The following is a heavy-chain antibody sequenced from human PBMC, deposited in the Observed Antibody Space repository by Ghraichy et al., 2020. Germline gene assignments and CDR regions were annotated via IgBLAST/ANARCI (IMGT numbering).Heavy chain of an antibody. CDR1: GFPFSRYA. CDR3: AKILVEDLLHYWYGMDV. V-gene: IGHV3-23*01. CDR2: ISGSGADT. J-gene: IGHJ6*02. D-gene: IGHD2-2*01. Sequence: GESLNISCAASGFPFSRYAMVWVRQAPGKGLGSISSISGSGADTYYTDSVKGRFTIFRDNSKNTLYLQMNSLRAEDTAVYYCAKILVEDLLHYWYGMDVWGQGTTVTVSS.